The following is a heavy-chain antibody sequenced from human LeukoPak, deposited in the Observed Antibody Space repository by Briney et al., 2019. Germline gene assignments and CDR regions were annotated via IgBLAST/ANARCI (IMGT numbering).Heavy chain of an antibody. CDR1: GYTFTGYY. CDR3: ARGDVVVPAAIVDY. D-gene: IGHD2-2*01. CDR2: INPNSGGT. Sequence: ASVKVSCKASGYTFTGYYMHWVRQAPGQGLEWMGWINPNSGGTNYAQKFQGRVTMTRDTSISTAYMEPSRLRSDDTAVYYCARGDVVVPAAIVDYWGQGTLVTVSS. J-gene: IGHJ4*02. V-gene: IGHV1-2*02.